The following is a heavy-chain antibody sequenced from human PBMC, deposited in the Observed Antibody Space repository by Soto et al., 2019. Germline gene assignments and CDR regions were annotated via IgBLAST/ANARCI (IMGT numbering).Heavy chain of an antibody. CDR2: IWYDGTNK. CDR3: ATDGPRIAVAGTYPDH. Sequence: GGSLRLSCPAPGFTFSTYGMHWVRQAPGKGLEWLAIIWYDGTNKFYADSVKGRFTVSRDNYKNTLYLQMNGLRAEDTAVYYCATDGPRIAVAGTYPDHWGQGTLVTVSS. J-gene: IGHJ4*02. CDR1: GFTFSTYG. D-gene: IGHD6-19*01. V-gene: IGHV3-33*01.